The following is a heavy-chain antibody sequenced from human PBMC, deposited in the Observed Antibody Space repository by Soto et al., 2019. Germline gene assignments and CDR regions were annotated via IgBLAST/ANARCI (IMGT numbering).Heavy chain of an antibody. CDR3: VRDVSVSSGSFGSY. CDR2: ISTHTGNT. V-gene: IGHV1-18*01. D-gene: IGHD1-1*01. CDR1: GYTFDSYG. Sequence: QVQLVQSGAEVKKPGASVRVSCKASGYTFDSYGLNWVRQAPGQGLEWMGWISTHTGNTDYPQRFQGRVTMTTDKSTSTAFLDLRSRTSDDTAVYYCVRDVSVSSGSFGSYWGQGTLVSVSS. J-gene: IGHJ4*02.